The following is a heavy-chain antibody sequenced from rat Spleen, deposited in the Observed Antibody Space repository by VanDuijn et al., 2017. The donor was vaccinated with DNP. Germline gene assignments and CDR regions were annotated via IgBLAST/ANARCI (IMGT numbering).Heavy chain of an antibody. V-gene: IGHV5-25*01. CDR2: ISIGGGGT. D-gene: IGHD1-8*01. CDR1: GFTFNNYF. Sequence: EVQLVESGGGLVQPGRSLTLSCEVSGFTFNNYFMAWVRQAPKKGLEWVATISIGGGGTYYPDSVKGRFTISRDNAKSSLYLQMNSLRSEDTASYYCVRDSRDYGSYADYFDYWGQGVMVTVSS. J-gene: IGHJ2*01. CDR3: VRDSRDYGSYADYFDY.